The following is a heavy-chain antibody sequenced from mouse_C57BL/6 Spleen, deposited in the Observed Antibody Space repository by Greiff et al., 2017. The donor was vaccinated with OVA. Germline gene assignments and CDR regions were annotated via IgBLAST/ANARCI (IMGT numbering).Heavy chain of an antibody. D-gene: IGHD2-5*01. J-gene: IGHJ4*01. CDR1: GYTFTSYW. CDR2: IDPSDSET. CDR3: ARKGGYYSNAMDY. Sequence: VQLQQPGAELVRPGSSVKLSCKASGYTFTSYWMHWVKQRPIQGLEWIGNIDPSDSETHYNQKFKDKATLTVDKSSSTAYMQLSSLTSEDSAVYYSARKGGYYSNAMDYWGQGTSVTVSS. V-gene: IGHV1-52*01.